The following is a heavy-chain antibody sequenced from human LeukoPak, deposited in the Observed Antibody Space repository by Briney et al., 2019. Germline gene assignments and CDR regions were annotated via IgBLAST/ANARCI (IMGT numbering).Heavy chain of an antibody. CDR3: ARIGAGSSCDY. CDR1: GFTFSSNA. Sequence: GGSLRLSCAASGFTFSSNARSWVRQAPGKGLEWVSGINWNGGSTGYADSVKGRFTISRDNAKNSLYLQMNSLRAEDTAVYYCARIGAGSSCDYWGQGTLVTVSS. V-gene: IGHV3-20*04. D-gene: IGHD6-13*01. CDR2: INWNGGST. J-gene: IGHJ4*02.